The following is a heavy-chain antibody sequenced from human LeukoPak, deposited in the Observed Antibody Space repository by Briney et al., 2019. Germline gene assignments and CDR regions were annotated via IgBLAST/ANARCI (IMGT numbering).Heavy chain of an antibody. CDR2: IYYSGST. CDR1: GGSISSYY. CDR3: AREALRYSGYDY. D-gene: IGHD3-9*01. V-gene: IGHV4-59*01. Sequence: SETLSLTCTVSGGSISSYYWSWIRQPPGKGLEWIGYIYYSGSTNYNPSLKSRVTISVDTSKNQFSLKLSSVTAADTAVYYCAREALRYSGYDYWAREPWSPSPQ. J-gene: IGHJ4*02.